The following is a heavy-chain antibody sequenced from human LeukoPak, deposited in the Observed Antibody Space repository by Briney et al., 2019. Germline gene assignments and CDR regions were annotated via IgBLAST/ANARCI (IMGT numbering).Heavy chain of an antibody. J-gene: IGHJ2*01. Sequence: GGSLRLSCAASGFTFSSYDMHWVRQAPGKGREWVAFIRYDGGNKYYADSVKGRFTISRDNSKNTRYLQMNSLRAEDTAVYYCAKGLGSCSSTSCYRYWYFDLWGRGTLVTVSS. V-gene: IGHV3-30*02. D-gene: IGHD2-2*01. CDR2: IRYDGGNK. CDR1: GFTFSSYD. CDR3: AKGLGSCSSTSCYRYWYFDL.